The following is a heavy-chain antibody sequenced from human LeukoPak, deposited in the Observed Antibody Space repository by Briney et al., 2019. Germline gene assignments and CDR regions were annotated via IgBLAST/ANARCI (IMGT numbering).Heavy chain of an antibody. V-gene: IGHV1-69*04. D-gene: IGHD6-13*01. CDR3: ARMEQQLVRDNWFDP. CDR2: SIPIFGIA. Sequence: SVKVSCKASGGTFSSYAISWVRQAPGQGLEWMGRSIPIFGIANYAQKFQGRVTITADKSTSTAYMELSSLRSEDTAVYYCARMEQQLVRDNWFDPWGQGTLVTVSS. CDR1: GGTFSSYA. J-gene: IGHJ5*02.